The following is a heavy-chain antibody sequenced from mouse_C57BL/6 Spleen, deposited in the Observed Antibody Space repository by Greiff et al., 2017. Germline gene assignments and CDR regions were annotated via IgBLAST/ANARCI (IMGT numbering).Heavy chain of an antibody. CDR2: IYPGDGDT. CDR1: GYAFSSYW. J-gene: IGHJ4*01. D-gene: IGHD2-10*02. CDR3: ARSEYEAMDY. Sequence: VHLVESGAELVKPGASVKISCKASGYAFSSYWMNWVKQRPGKGLEWIGQIYPGDGDTNYNGKFKGKATLTADKSSSTAYMQLSSLTSEDSAVYFCARSEYEAMDYWGQGTSVTVSS. V-gene: IGHV1-80*01.